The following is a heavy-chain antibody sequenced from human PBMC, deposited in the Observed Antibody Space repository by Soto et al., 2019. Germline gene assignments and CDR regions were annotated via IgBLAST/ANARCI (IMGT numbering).Heavy chain of an antibody. D-gene: IGHD1-1*01. CDR3: ARYSDPWKFFDC. CDR1: GYTFTSYG. CDR2: ISAYNGNT. V-gene: IGHV1-18*01. J-gene: IGHJ4*02. Sequence: QVQLVQSGAEVKKPGASVKVSCKASGYTFTSYGISWVRQAPGQGLEWLGWISAYNGNTNYAQKLQGRVTMTTDTTASAAYMELRSLRSDDTAVYYGARYSDPWKFFDCWGQGTLVTVSS.